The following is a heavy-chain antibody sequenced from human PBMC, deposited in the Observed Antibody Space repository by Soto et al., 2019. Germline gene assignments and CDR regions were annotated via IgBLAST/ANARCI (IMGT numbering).Heavy chain of an antibody. CDR3: ARAPGITGTTRWFDP. V-gene: IGHV1-69*06. CDR2: IIPIFGTA. Sequence: QVQLVQSGAEVKKHGSSVKVSCKASGGTFSSYAISWVRQSPGQGLEWMGGIIPIFGTANYAQKFQGRVTITADKSTSTAYMELSSLRSEDTAVYDCARAPGITGTTRWFDPLGQGTLVTVSS. D-gene: IGHD1-20*01. J-gene: IGHJ5*02. CDR1: GGTFSSYA.